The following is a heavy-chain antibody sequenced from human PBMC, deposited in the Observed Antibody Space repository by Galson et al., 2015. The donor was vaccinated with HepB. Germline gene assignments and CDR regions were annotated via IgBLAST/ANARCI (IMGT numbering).Heavy chain of an antibody. J-gene: IGHJ3*02. CDR2: IYYSGST. CDR3: ARHPDAFDI. CDR1: GGSISSSSYY. Sequence: ETLSLTCTVSGGSISSSSYYWGWIRQPPGKGLEWIGSIYYSGSTYYNPSLKSRVTISVDTSKNQFSLKPSAVTAADTAVYYCARHPDAFDIWGQGTMVTVSS. V-gene: IGHV4-39*01.